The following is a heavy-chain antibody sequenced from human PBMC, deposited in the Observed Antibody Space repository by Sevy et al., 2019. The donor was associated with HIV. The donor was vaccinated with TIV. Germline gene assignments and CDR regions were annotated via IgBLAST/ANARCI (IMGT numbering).Heavy chain of an antibody. CDR1: GYIFTNYP. CDR3: ARDSDGSSHYYLDYFDY. V-gene: IGHV1-18*01. Sequence: ASVKVSCKASGYIFTNYPICWVRQAPGQGLEWMGCIRTSNRETKYTQKLQGRAIMTTDKSTSTVYMDLRNLRSDDTAVYYCARDSDGSSHYYLDYFDYWGQGTLVTVSS. J-gene: IGHJ4*02. CDR2: IRTSNRET. D-gene: IGHD3-22*01.